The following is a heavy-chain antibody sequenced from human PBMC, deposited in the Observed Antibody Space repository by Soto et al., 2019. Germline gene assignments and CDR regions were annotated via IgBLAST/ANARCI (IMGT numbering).Heavy chain of an antibody. CDR3: TRGGLRHAFYM. J-gene: IGHJ3*02. CDR1: GFTFSNYW. Sequence: EVQVVESGGGLVQPGGSLRLSCTTSGFTFSNYWMHWVRQAPGKGLVWVSRVNNDGRNPIYTDSVKGRFTMSRDNAKNMVYLAMNCLRADVTGLFFCTRGGLRHAFYMWGHGTTFPVSS. CDR2: VNNDGRNP. V-gene: IGHV3-74*01. D-gene: IGHD2-15*01.